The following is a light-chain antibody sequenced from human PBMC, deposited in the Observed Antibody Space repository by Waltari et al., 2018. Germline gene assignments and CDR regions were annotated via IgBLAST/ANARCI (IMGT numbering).Light chain of an antibody. V-gene: IGLV2-14*03. CDR1: STDVGSYTY. J-gene: IGLJ3*02. CDR3: SSYTGRNSLV. CDR2: DVS. Sequence: QSALTQPASVSGSPGQSITISCTGTSTDVGSYTYVSLYPQHPGKAPKLMISDVSSRPSGVSNRFSGSKSANTASLTISGLQADDEADYYCSSYTGRNSLVFGGGTKVTVL.